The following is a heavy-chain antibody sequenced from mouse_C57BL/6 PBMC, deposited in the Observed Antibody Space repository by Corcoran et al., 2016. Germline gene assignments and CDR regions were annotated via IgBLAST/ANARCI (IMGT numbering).Heavy chain of an antibody. Sequence: EVQLQQSGPELVKPGASVKISCKASGYTFTDYYMNWVKQSHGKSLEWIGDINPNNGGTSYNQKFKGKATLTVDKSSSTAYMELRSLTSEDSAVYSGASPSDYDGAWFAYWGQGTLVTVSA. CDR1: GYTFTDYY. CDR3: ASPSDYDGAWFAY. D-gene: IGHD1-1*02. J-gene: IGHJ3*01. CDR2: INPNNGGT. V-gene: IGHV1-26*01.